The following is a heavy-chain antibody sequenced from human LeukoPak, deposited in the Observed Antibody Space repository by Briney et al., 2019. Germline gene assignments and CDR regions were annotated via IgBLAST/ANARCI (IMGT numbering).Heavy chain of an antibody. CDR3: ARVRGDYYDSSGLNWFDP. CDR1: GGSISSYY. J-gene: IGHJ5*02. Sequence: PSETLSLTCTVSGGSISSYYWSWIRQPPGKGLEWIGYIYYSGSTNYNPSLKSRVTISVDTSKNQFSLKLSSVTAADTAVYYCARVRGDYYDSSGLNWFDPWGQGTLVTVSS. D-gene: IGHD3-22*01. CDR2: IYYSGST. V-gene: IGHV4-59*01.